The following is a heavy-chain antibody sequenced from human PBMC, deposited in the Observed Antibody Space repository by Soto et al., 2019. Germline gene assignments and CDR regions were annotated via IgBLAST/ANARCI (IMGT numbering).Heavy chain of an antibody. Sequence: EVQLVESGGGLVQPGGSLRLSCAASGFTFSLYSMSWVRQAPGKGLEWVSYISRSSTGIHYADSVKGRLTISRDDATNSMNLQMNSLRDGDTAVYYCARAVTWGLDVWGQGTTVSISS. CDR2: ISRSSTGI. D-gene: IGHD3-16*01. J-gene: IGHJ6*02. CDR1: GFTFSLYS. CDR3: ARAVTWGLDV. V-gene: IGHV3-48*02.